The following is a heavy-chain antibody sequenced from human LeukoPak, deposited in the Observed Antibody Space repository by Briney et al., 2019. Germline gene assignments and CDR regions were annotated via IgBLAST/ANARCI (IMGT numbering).Heavy chain of an antibody. Sequence: GGSLRLSCAASGFTVSSSYMSWVRQAPGKGLEWVSVIYSGGSTYYADSVKGRFTISRDNSKNTLYLQMNSLRAEDTAVYYCARHYYGSGSYSYAYRDYFDYWGQGTLVTVSS. V-gene: IGHV3-53*01. CDR3: ARHYYGSGSYSYAYRDYFDY. CDR1: GFTVSSSY. CDR2: IYSGGST. J-gene: IGHJ4*02. D-gene: IGHD3-10*01.